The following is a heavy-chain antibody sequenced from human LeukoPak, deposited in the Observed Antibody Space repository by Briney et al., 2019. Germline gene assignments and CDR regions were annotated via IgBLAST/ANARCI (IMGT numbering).Heavy chain of an antibody. CDR2: IYYSGST. Sequence: SETLSLTCTVSGGSISSYYWSWIRQPPGKGLEWIGYIYYSGSTNYNPSLKSRVTISVDTSKNQFSLKLSSVTAADTAVYYCARYSGYASRGFGYDYYMDVWGKGTTVTVSS. D-gene: IGHD5-12*01. J-gene: IGHJ6*03. CDR3: ARYSGYASRGFGYDYYMDV. CDR1: GGSISSYY. V-gene: IGHV4-59*01.